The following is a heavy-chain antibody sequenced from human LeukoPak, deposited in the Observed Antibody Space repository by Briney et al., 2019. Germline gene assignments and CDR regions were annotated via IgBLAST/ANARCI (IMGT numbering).Heavy chain of an antibody. J-gene: IGHJ4*02. Sequence: SETLSLTCTVSGGSVSSDSYYWRWIRQPPGKGLEWIGYIYYTGSTNYNPSLKSRVTISVDTSKHPFTLKLTFVTGADTAVYYCTRVVAVSGRRYFDHWGRGTLVTVSS. CDR1: GGSVSSDSYY. D-gene: IGHD6-19*01. V-gene: IGHV4-61*03. CDR3: TRVVAVSGRRYFDH. CDR2: IYYTGST.